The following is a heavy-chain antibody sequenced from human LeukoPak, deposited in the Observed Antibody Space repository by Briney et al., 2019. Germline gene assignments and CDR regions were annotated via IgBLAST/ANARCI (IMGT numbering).Heavy chain of an antibody. Sequence: SETLSLTCTVSGGSISSYYWSWIRQPPGKGVEWIGYIYYSGSTNYNPPLKSRVTISVDTSKNQFSLKPISVTAADTAVYYCARHQGGYCTDCWFDSWGQGTLVTVSS. CDR1: GGSISSYY. CDR2: IYYSGST. V-gene: IGHV4-59*08. CDR3: ARHQGGYCTDCWFDS. J-gene: IGHJ5*01. D-gene: IGHD2-8*02.